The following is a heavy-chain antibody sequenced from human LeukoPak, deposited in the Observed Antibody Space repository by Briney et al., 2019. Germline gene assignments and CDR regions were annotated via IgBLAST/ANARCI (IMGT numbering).Heavy chain of an antibody. V-gene: IGHV3-15*01. J-gene: IGHJ4*02. D-gene: IGHD5-24*01. CDR2: IRGKADGGTP. Sequence: GGSLRLSCTASGLTFSSAWMSWVRQAPGKGLEWIGHIRGKADGGTPDYAAPVKGKFTISRDDSKSTLFLQMDSLQIEDTAVYYCTTARRASSSLDYWGQGTLVPVSS. CDR3: TTARRASSSLDY. CDR1: GLTFSSAW.